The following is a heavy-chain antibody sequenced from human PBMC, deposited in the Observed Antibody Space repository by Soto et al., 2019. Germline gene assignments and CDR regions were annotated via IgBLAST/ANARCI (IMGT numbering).Heavy chain of an antibody. J-gene: IGHJ5*02. CDR3: ARGSSGYDFWSCYHWYNWFDP. Sequence: SETLSLTCTVSGGSISSGDYYWSWIRQPPGKGLEWIGYIYYSGSTYYNPSLKSRVTISVDTSKNQFSLKLSSVTAADTAVYYCARGSSGYDFWSCYHWYNWFDPWGQGTPGTVSS. CDR2: IYYSGST. V-gene: IGHV4-30-4*01. CDR1: GGSISSGDYY. D-gene: IGHD3-3*01.